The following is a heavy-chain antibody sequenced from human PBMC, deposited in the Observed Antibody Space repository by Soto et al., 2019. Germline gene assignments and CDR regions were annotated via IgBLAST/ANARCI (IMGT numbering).Heavy chain of an antibody. Sequence: SETLSLTCAVYGGSFSGYYWSWIRQPPGKGLEWIGEINHSGSTNYNPSLKSRVTISVDTSKNQFSLKLSSVTAADTAVYYCARYIVVVVAATSVTRYFDYWGQGTLVTVSS. CDR2: INHSGST. D-gene: IGHD2-15*01. CDR1: GGSFSGYY. CDR3: ARYIVVVVAATSVTRYFDY. J-gene: IGHJ4*02. V-gene: IGHV4-34*01.